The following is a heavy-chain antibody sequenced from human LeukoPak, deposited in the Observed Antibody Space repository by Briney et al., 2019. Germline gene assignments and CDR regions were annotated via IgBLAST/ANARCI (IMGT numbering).Heavy chain of an antibody. V-gene: IGHV1-46*01. CDR1: GYTFTSYY. J-gene: IGHJ3*02. D-gene: IGHD1-26*01. Sequence: ASVKVSCKASGYTFTSYYMHWVRQAPGQGLEWMGIINPSGGSTSYAQKFQGRVTMTRDTSTSTVYMELSSLRSEDTAVYYCAREDDTGRYMGDDAFDIWGQGTMVTVSS. CDR3: AREDDTGRYMGDDAFDI. CDR2: INPSGGST.